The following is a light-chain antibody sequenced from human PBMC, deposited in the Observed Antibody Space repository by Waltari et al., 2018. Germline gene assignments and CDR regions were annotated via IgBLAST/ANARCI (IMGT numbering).Light chain of an antibody. Sequence: QSALTQPASVSGSPGQSIAISCTGTTSDVGGYDYVSWYQQHPGKAPKLMIYDVSNWPSGVSNRFSGSKSGNTASLTISGLQAEDEADYYCSSYTTSGTLFGTGTKVTVL. J-gene: IGLJ1*01. V-gene: IGLV2-14*03. CDR2: DVS. CDR1: TSDVGGYDY. CDR3: SSYTTSGTL.